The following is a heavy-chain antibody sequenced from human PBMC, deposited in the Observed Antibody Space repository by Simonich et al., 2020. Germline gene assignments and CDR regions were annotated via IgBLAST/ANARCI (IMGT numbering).Heavy chain of an antibody. CDR2: GDPEDGET. J-gene: IGHJ6*02. CDR1: GYTLTELS. V-gene: IGHV1-24*01. CDR3: ATRNTMGSGSYYYYYYGMDV. D-gene: IGHD3-10*01. Sequence: QVQLVQSGAEVKKPGASVKVSCKVSGYTLTELSMHWVRQGPGKGLEWRGGGDPEDGETIYEQKVQGRVTMTEDTSTDTAYMELSSLRSEDTAVYYCATRNTMGSGSYYYYYYGMDVWGQGTTVTVSS.